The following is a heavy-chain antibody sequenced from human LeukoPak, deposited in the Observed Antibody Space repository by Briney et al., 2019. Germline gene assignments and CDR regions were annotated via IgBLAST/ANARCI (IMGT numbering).Heavy chain of an antibody. D-gene: IGHD3-10*01. Sequence: SETLSLTCTVSGGSISSGSYYWSWIRQPAGKGLEWIGRIYTSGSTYYNPSLKIRVTISVDTSKNQFSLKLSSVTAADTAVYYCARELVILQDYGSGSYYPDAFDIWGQGTMVTVSS. CDR1: GGSISSGSYY. V-gene: IGHV4-61*02. CDR3: ARELVILQDYGSGSYYPDAFDI. J-gene: IGHJ3*02. CDR2: IYTSGST.